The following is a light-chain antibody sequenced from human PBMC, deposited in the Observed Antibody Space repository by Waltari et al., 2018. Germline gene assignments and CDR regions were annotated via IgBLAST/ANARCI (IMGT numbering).Light chain of an antibody. CDR3: CSYAGSSTPVV. V-gene: IGLV2-23*01. CDR1: SSDVGSYNL. Sequence: QSALTQPASVSGSPGQSITISCTGTSSDVGSYNLVSWYQQHPGKAPKRMIYEGSKRPEGVSNRFCGSKSGNTASLTISGLQAEDEADYYCCSYAGSSTPVVFGGGTKLTVL. J-gene: IGLJ2*01. CDR2: EGS.